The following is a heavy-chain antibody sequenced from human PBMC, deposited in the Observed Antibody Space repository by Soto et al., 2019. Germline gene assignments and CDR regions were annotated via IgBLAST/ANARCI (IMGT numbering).Heavy chain of an antibody. J-gene: IGHJ5*02. CDR1: GGSMSSSGYY. V-gene: IGHV4-39*01. Sequence: SETLSLTCTVSGGSMSSSGYYWGWIRQPPGKGLERIGGIYYSGSTYYNPSLKSRVTISVDTSLNQFSLKLSSVTAADTAVYYCATGSEDCYSSWGQGTLVTVSS. CDR3: ATGSEDCYSS. D-gene: IGHD2-21*02. CDR2: IYYSGST.